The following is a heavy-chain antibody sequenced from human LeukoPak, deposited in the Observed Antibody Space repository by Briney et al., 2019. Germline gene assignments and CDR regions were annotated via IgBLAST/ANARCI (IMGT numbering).Heavy chain of an antibody. CDR2: ISNDGGGT. J-gene: IGHJ5*02. V-gene: IGHV3-23*01. CDR3: AKGSSGYFADL. CDR1: GFIFNNYG. Sequence: GGSLSLYCAASGFIFNNYGLIWVRQAPGKGLEWVSAISNDGGGTQYADFVEGRFTISRDNSKNTLFLQMSSLRAEDTALYYCAKGSSGYFADLWGQGTLVTVSS. D-gene: IGHD3-22*01.